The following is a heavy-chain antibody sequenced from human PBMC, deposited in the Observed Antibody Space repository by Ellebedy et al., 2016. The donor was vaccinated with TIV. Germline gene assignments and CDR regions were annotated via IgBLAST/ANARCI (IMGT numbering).Heavy chain of an antibody. CDR2: INTDGSST. D-gene: IGHD1-1*01. CDR1: GFTFSTYW. Sequence: GESLKISCAASGFTFSTYWMHWVRQAPGKGLMWVSRINTDGSSTGYADSVKGRFTISRDNAKNTLYLQMNSLRGEDTDVYYCARERSTGMDYWGQGTLVTVSS. CDR3: ARERSTGMDY. J-gene: IGHJ4*02. V-gene: IGHV3-74*01.